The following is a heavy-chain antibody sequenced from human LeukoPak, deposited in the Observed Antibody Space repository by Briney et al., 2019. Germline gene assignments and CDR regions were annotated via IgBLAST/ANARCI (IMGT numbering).Heavy chain of an antibody. CDR3: ARVVSRYYDILTPSGFDP. CDR1: GYTFTSYG. J-gene: IGHJ5*02. D-gene: IGHD3-9*01. V-gene: IGHV1-18*01. CDR2: ISAYNGNT. Sequence: GASVKVSCKASGYTFTSYGISWVRQAPGQGLEWMGWISAYNGNTNYAQKLQGRVTMTTDTSTSTAYMELRSLRSDDTAVYYCARVVSRYYDILTPSGFDPWRQGTLVTVSS.